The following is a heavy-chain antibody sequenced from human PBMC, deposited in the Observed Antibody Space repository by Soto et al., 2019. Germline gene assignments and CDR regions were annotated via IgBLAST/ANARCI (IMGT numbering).Heavy chain of an antibody. V-gene: IGHV6-1*01. D-gene: IGHD3-22*01. Sequence: SKTLSLACAISGDSVSSNSAAWNWIRQSPSRGLEWLGRTYYRSKWYNDYAVSVKSRITINPDTSKNQFSLQLNSVTPEDTAVYYCASSLDLYYDSSCALDVWGQGTTGTVPS. J-gene: IGHJ6*01. CDR2: TYYRSKWYN. CDR1: GDSVSSNSAA. CDR3: ASSLDLYYDSSCALDV.